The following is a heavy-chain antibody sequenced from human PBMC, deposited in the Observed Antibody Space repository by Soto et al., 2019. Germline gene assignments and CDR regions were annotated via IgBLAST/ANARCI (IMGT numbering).Heavy chain of an antibody. CDR3: ARGCYFNCVMGIASFFDY. D-gene: IGHD2-21*01. CDR2: ISYDGTNK. Sequence: QVPLVESGGGVVQPGRSLRLSCAASGFTFGTYAIHWVRQAPGKGLEWVALISYDGTNKYYADSVKGRFTISRDDSKNTLYLHMNSLSAEDTAVYYCARGCYFNCVMGIASFFDYWGQGTLVTVSS. CDR1: GFTFGTYA. V-gene: IGHV3-30-3*01. J-gene: IGHJ4*02.